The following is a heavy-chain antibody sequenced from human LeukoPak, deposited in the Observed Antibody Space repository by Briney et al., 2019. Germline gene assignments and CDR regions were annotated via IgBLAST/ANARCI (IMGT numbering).Heavy chain of an antibody. V-gene: IGHV4-34*01. CDR1: GGSFSNYY. D-gene: IGHD3-22*01. CDR3: AYNYYDISGSGDY. Sequence: SETLSLTCAVYGGSFSNYYWTWIRQPPGKGLEWIGEIKHSGSTNYNPSLKSRLTISQDTSKNQVSLKLSSVTAADTAVYYCAYNYYDISGSGDYWGQGTLLTVPS. J-gene: IGHJ4*02. CDR2: IKHSGST.